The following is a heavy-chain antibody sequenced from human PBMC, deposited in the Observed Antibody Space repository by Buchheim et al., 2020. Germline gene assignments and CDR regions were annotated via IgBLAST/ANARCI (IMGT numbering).Heavy chain of an antibody. V-gene: IGHV1-2*02. CDR1: GYTFTGYY. D-gene: IGHD2-21*02. CDR3: ARDALHVVVTAILVWFDP. Sequence: QVQLVQSGAEVKKPGASVKVSCKASGYTFTGYYMHWVRQAPGQGLEWMGWINPNSGGPNYAQKFQGRVTMTRDTSISTAYMELSRLRSDDTAVYYCARDALHVVVTAILVWFDPWGQGTL. J-gene: IGHJ5*02. CDR2: INPNSGGP.